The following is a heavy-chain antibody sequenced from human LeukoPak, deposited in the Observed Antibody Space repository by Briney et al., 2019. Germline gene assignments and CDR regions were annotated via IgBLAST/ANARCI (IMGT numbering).Heavy chain of an antibody. CDR2: IYDSGST. CDR1: GGSINNYY. Sequence: SETLSLTCAVSGGSINNYYWSWIRQPPGKGLEWIGYIYDSGSTNYNPSLQSRVTTSLDTSKNQVSLELSSVTAADTAVYYCARLIRRGFGDGIDPWGQGTLVTVSS. D-gene: IGHD3-10*01. J-gene: IGHJ5*02. CDR3: ARLIRRGFGDGIDP. V-gene: IGHV4-59*01.